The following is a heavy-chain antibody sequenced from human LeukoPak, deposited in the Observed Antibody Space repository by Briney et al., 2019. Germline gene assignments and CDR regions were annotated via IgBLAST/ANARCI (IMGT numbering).Heavy chain of an antibody. CDR1: GYTFTSYY. CDR3: ARDGRVAGTGENWFDP. CDR2: INPSGGST. V-gene: IGHV1-46*01. J-gene: IGHJ5*02. Sequence: ASVKVSCKASGYTFTSYYMHWVRQAPGQGLEWMGIINPSGGSTSYAQKFQGRVTMTRDTSTSTVYMELSSLRSEDTAVYYCARDGRVAGTGENWFDPWGQGTPVTVSS. D-gene: IGHD6-19*01.